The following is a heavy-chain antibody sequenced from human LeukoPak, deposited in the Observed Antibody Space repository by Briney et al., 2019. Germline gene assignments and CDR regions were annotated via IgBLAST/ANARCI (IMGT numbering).Heavy chain of an antibody. D-gene: IGHD6-13*01. J-gene: IGHJ4*02. CDR2: INPNSGGT. CDR1: GYTFTGYY. V-gene: IGHV1-2*02. Sequence: GASVKVSCKASGYTFTGYYMHWVRQAPGQGLEWMGWINPNSGGTNYAQKFQGRVTMTRDTSISTAYMELSRLRSDDTAVYYCARAAPPRIYSIAAAGTSLGYWGQETLVTVSS. CDR3: ARAAPPRIYSIAAAGTSLGY.